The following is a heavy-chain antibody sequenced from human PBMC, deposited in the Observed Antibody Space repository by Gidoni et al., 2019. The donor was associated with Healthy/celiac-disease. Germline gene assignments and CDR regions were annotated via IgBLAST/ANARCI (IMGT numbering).Heavy chain of an antibody. CDR3: ARGGGYGSGSYYMDV. CDR2: INHSGST. V-gene: IGHV4-34*01. D-gene: IGHD3-10*01. Sequence: QVQRQQWGAGLLKPSETLSLTSAVYGGSFSGYYWSWIRQPPGKGLEWIGEINHSGSTNYNPSLKSRVTISVDTSKTQFSLKLSSVTAADTAVYYCARGGGYGSGSYYMDVWGKGTTVTVSS. CDR1: GGSFSGYY. J-gene: IGHJ6*03.